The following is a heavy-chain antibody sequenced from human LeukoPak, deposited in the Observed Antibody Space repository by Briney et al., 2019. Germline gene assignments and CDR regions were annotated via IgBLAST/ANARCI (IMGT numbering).Heavy chain of an antibody. Sequence: GGSLRLSCAASGFTFSSYGMHWVRQAPGKGLEWVAFIRYDGSNKYYADSVKGRFTISRDNSKNTLYLQMNSLRAEDTAVYYCAKGGDEYCSSPIDYWGQGTLVTVSS. CDR2: IRYDGSNK. J-gene: IGHJ4*02. V-gene: IGHV3-30*02. CDR3: AKGGDEYCSSPIDY. CDR1: GFTFSSYG. D-gene: IGHD6-13*01.